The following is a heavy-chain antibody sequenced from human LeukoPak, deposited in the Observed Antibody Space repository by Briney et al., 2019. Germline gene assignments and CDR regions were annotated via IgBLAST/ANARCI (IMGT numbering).Heavy chain of an antibody. CDR2: IYSGGST. V-gene: IGHV3-53*01. Sequence: SGGSLRLSCAASGFTVSSNYMSWVRQAPGKGLEWVSVIYSGGSTYYADSVKGRFTIPRDNSKNTLYLQMNSLRAEDTAVYYCAREGLWFGESGEGGFDYWGQGTLVTVSS. CDR1: GFTVSSNY. J-gene: IGHJ4*02. D-gene: IGHD3-10*01. CDR3: AREGLWFGESGEGGFDY.